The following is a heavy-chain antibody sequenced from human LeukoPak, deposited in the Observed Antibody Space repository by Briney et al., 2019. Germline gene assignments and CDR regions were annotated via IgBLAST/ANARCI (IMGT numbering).Heavy chain of an antibody. CDR1: GITLSNYG. Sequence: GGSLRLSCAVSGITLSNYGMSWVRQAPGKGLEWVAGISDSGGRTKYADSVEGRFTISRDNPKNTLYLQMNSLRPEDTAVYFCAKRGVVIRVILVGFHKEAYYFDSWGQGVPVTVSS. V-gene: IGHV3-23*01. J-gene: IGHJ4*02. CDR3: AKRGVVIRVILVGFHKEAYYFDS. CDR2: ISDSGGRT. D-gene: IGHD3-22*01.